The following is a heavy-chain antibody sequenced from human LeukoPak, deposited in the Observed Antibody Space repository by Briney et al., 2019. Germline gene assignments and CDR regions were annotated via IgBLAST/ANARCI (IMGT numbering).Heavy chain of an antibody. D-gene: IGHD3-10*01. J-gene: IGHJ4*02. V-gene: IGHV3-74*03. CDR2: INRDGSTT. Sequence: PGGSLRLSCAASGFTFSNYWVHWVRQAPGKGLVWVSRINRDGSTTKYVDSVKGRFTVSRDNAKNTLNLQMNSLRAEDTAVYYCARDKKSGESSEIDYWGQGTLVTVSS. CDR1: GFTFSNYW. CDR3: ARDKKSGESSEIDY.